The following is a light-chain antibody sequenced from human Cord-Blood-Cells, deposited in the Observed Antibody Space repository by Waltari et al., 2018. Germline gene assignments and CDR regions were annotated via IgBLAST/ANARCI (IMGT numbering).Light chain of an antibody. CDR3: CSYAGSSTVV. J-gene: IGLJ2*01. Sequence: QSALTQPASVSASPGQSITIHCTGTSSDVGSNNLASWYQQHPGKAPKLLIYEGSKRPSGVANRFSGSKSGNTASLTISGLQAEDEADYYCCSYAGSSTVVFGGGTKLTVL. CDR1: SSDVGSNNL. CDR2: EGS. V-gene: IGLV2-23*01.